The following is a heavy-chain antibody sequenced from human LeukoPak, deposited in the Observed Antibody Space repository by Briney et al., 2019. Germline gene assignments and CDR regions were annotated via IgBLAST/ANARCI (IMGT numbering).Heavy chain of an antibody. CDR1: GGSFSGYY. CDR2: IYHSGST. J-gene: IGHJ4*02. V-gene: IGHV4-38-2*01. Sequence: SETLSLTCAVYGGSFSGYYWGWIRQPPGKGLEWIGSIYHSGSTYYNPSLKSRVTISVDTSKNQFSLKLSSVTAADTAVYYCARFQVGATPFDYWGQGTLVTVSS. D-gene: IGHD1-26*01. CDR3: ARFQVGATPFDY.